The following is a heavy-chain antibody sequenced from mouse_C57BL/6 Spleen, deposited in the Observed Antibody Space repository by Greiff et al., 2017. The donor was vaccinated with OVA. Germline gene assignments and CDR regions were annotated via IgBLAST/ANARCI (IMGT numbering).Heavy chain of an antibody. CDR2: IYPGDGDT. V-gene: IGHV1-82*01. J-gene: IGHJ4*01. Sequence: VQLQQSGPELVKPGASVKISCKASGYAFSSSWMNWVKQRPGKGLEWIGRIYPGDGDTNYNGKFKGKATLTADKSSSTAYMQLSSLTSEDSAVYFCAREDYYYGSSYDYYAMDYWGQGTSVTVSS. D-gene: IGHD1-1*01. CDR3: AREDYYYGSSYDYYAMDY. CDR1: GYAFSSSW.